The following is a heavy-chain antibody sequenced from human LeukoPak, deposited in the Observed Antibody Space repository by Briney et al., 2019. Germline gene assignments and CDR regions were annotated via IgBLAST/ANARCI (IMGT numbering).Heavy chain of an antibody. CDR3: ARDSGARSGYFDL. D-gene: IGHD4-17*01. V-gene: IGHV4-31*03. CDR1: GGSISSGGYY. CDR2: IYYSGST. Sequence: SETLSLTCTVSGGSISSGGYYWSWIRQHPGKGLEWIGYIYYSGSTYYNPSLKSRVTISVDTSKNQFSLKLSSETAADTAVYYCARDSGARSGYFDLWGRGTLVTVSS. J-gene: IGHJ2*01.